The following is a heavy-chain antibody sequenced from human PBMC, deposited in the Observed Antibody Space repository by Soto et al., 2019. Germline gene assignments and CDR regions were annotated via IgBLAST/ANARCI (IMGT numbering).Heavy chain of an antibody. Sequence: SETLSLTFPVSGGSIIRYYWTFIRQPSRKGLEWIGRIYTSGSTNYNPSLKSRVTMSVDTSKNQFSLKLSSVTATDTAVYYCARARNWNPYAFDIWGQGTMVTVSS. V-gene: IGHV4-4*07. CDR3: ARARNWNPYAFDI. D-gene: IGHD1-1*01. J-gene: IGHJ3*02. CDR1: GGSIIRYY. CDR2: IYTSGST.